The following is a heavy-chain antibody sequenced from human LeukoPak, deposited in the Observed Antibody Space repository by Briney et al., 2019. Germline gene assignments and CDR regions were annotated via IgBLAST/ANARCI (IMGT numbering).Heavy chain of an antibody. Sequence: PGGSLRLSCAASGFTFSSYAMSWVRQAPGKGLEWVSAISGSGASTYCADSVKGRFTISRDNSKNTLYPQMNSLRAEDTAVYYCAKGFINCGGGDCYSDYYYGMDVWGQGTTVTVSS. J-gene: IGHJ6*02. CDR1: GFTFSSYA. V-gene: IGHV3-23*01. D-gene: IGHD2-21*02. CDR3: AKGFINCGGGDCYSDYYYGMDV. CDR2: ISGSGAST.